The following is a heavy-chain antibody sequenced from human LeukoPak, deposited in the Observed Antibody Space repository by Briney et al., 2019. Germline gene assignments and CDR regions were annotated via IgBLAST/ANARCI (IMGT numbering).Heavy chain of an antibody. CDR3: ATGDGISLFDY. J-gene: IGHJ4*02. CDR1: GYTFTSYG. Sequence: ASVKVSCKASGYTFTSYGISWVRQAPGKGLEWMGGFDPEDGETIYAQKFQGRVTMTEDTSTDTAYMELSSLRSEDTAVYYCATGDGISLFDYWGQGTLVTVSS. CDR2: FDPEDGET. D-gene: IGHD2/OR15-2a*01. V-gene: IGHV1-24*01.